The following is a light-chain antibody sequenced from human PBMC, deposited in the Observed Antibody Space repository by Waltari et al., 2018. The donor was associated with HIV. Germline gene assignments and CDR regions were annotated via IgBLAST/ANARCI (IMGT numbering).Light chain of an antibody. CDR3: QQSET. Sequence: EIVLTQSPGTLSLSPGDRATLSSRASQRLTSRYLAWDQQKSGQAPRLLIYGASSRATGIPDRFSGSGSGTEFTLTIARLEPEDFAAYYCQQSETFGQGTRVEIK. V-gene: IGKV3-20*01. CDR2: GAS. J-gene: IGKJ1*01. CDR1: QRLTSRY.